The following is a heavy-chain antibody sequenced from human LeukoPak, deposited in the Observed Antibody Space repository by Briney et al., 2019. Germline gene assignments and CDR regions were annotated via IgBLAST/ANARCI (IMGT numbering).Heavy chain of an antibody. J-gene: IGHJ4*02. CDR3: ARCSLRYFDPCEFFDY. Sequence: PSETLSLTCAVYGGSFSGYYWSWIRQPPGKGLEWIGEINHSGSTNYNPSLKSRVTISVDTSKNQFSLKLSSVTAADTAVYYCARCSLRYFDPCEFFDYWGQGTLVTVSS. D-gene: IGHD3-9*01. CDR2: INHSGST. CDR1: GGSFSGYY. V-gene: IGHV4-34*01.